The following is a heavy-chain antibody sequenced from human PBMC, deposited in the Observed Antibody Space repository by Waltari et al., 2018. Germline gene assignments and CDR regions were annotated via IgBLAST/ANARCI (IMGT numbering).Heavy chain of an antibody. CDR3: ARGLLTAVGYGDY. CDR1: GFRLSVYG. V-gene: IGHV3-74*01. D-gene: IGHD2-2*03. CDR2: INLDGSGT. Sequence: EVQLVESGGGLVRPGGSLTLSCEVSGFRLSVYGMHWVRQAPGKGLIWVSAINLDGSGTWYADSVRGRLTISRDSAKNTVYLQMNSLRGDDTAVYYCARGLLTAVGYGDYWGQGTLVTVSS. J-gene: IGHJ4*02.